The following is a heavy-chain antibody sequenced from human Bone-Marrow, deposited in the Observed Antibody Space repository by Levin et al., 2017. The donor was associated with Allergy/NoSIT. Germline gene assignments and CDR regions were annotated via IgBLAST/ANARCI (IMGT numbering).Heavy chain of an antibody. CDR1: GFTLSGSA. J-gene: IGHJ3*02. D-gene: IGHD2-21*02. CDR2: IKNKDNNYAT. CDR3: TRLLTRYAFDI. Sequence: GGSLRLSCAASGFTLSGSAIHWVRQASGKGLEWVGRIKNKDNNYATVYAAAVKGRFTVSRDDSKNTAYLQMSSLKTEDTAVYYCTRLLTRYAFDIWGQGTMVTVSS. V-gene: IGHV3-73*01.